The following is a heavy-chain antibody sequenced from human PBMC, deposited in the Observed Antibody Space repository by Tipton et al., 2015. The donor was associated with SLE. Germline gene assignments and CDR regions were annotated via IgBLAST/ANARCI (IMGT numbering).Heavy chain of an antibody. CDR1: GFTFSSYG. D-gene: IGHD2-15*01. J-gene: IGHJ6*02. V-gene: IGHV3-33*06. CDR2: IWYDGSNK. CDR3: AKDLVVAATPYYYGMDV. Sequence: SLRLSCAASGFTFSSYGMHWVRQAPGKGLEWVAVIWYDGSNKYYADSVKGRFTISRDNSKNTPYLQMNSLRAEDTAVYYCAKDLVVAATPYYYGMDVWGQGTTVTVSS.